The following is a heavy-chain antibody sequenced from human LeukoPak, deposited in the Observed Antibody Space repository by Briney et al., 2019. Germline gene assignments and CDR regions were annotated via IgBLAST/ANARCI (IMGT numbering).Heavy chain of an antibody. V-gene: IGHV3-53*01. CDR2: IYSGGST. J-gene: IGHJ4*02. Sequence: PGGSLRLSCAASGFTVSSNYMSWVRQAPGKGLEWVSVIYSGGSTYYADSVKGRFTISRDNSKNTLYLQLNSLRAEDTAVYYCARSRGYSYGYSYFDSWGQGTLVTVSS. CDR1: GFTVSSNY. CDR3: ARSRGYSYGYSYFDS. D-gene: IGHD5-18*01.